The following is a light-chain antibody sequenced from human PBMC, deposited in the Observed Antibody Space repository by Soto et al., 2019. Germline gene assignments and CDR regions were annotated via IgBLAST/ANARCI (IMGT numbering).Light chain of an antibody. V-gene: IGKV3-15*01. J-gene: IGKJ4*01. CDR2: GAS. CDR3: QQFNNWTLT. CDR1: QSVSSN. Sequence: EVVMTQSPATLSVSPGERATLSCRASQSVSSNLAWYQQKPGQAPRLLIYGASTRATGIPARFSGSGSGTEFTLTISNRQSEDFAVYYCQQFNNWTLTFGGGTKVEIK.